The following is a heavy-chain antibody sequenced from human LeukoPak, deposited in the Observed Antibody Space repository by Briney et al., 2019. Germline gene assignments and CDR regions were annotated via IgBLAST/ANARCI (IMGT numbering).Heavy chain of an antibody. V-gene: IGHV3-23*01. CDR1: GFTFSRHP. J-gene: IGHJ4*02. CDR3: ATYRQVLLPFES. Sequence: GGSLRLSCAASGFTFSRHPMHWVRQAPGKGLEWVSSIFPSGGEIHYADSVRGRFTISRDNSKSTLSLQMNSLRAEDTAIYYCATYRQVLLPFESWGQGTLVTVSS. CDR2: IFPSGGEI. D-gene: IGHD2-8*02.